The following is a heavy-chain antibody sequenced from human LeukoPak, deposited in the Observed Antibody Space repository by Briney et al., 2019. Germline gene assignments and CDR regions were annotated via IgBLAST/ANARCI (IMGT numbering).Heavy chain of an antibody. J-gene: IGHJ5*02. V-gene: IGHV4-34*01. CDR2: INHSGST. Sequence: SETLSLTCAVYGGSFSGYYWSWIRQPPGKGLEWIGEINHSGSTNYNPSLKSRVTISVDTSQNQFSLKLSSVTAADTAVYYCARGPVLLWFGERRFDPWGQGTLVTVSS. CDR1: GGSFSGYY. D-gene: IGHD3-10*01. CDR3: ARGPVLLWFGERRFDP.